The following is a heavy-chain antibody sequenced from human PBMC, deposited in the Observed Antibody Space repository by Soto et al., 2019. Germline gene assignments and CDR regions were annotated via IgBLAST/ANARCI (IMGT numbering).Heavy chain of an antibody. J-gene: IGHJ4*02. V-gene: IGHV3-48*03. CDR1: GFTFSSYE. CDR3: ARLFNSVYCGGDCYSKN. D-gene: IGHD2-21*02. CDR2: ISSSGSTI. Sequence: GSLRLSCAASGFTFSSYEMNWVRQAPGKGLEWVSYISSSGSTIYYADSVKGRFTISRDNVKNSPYPQMNSLRAEDTAVYYCARLFNSVYCGGDCYSKNWGQGTLVTVSS.